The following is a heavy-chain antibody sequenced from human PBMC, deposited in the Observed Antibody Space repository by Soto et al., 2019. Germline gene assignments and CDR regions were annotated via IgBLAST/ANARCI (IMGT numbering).Heavy chain of an antibody. J-gene: IGHJ6*04. D-gene: IGHD3-10*01. CDR1: GFTFDDYA. Sequence: HPGGSLRLSCAASGFTFDDYAMHWVRQSPGKGLEWVSGISWNSGSIGHADSVKGRFTISRDNAKNSLYLQMNSLRAEDTALYYCAKGLWFGELLGGMDVWGKGTTVTVSS. V-gene: IGHV3-9*01. CDR2: ISWNSGSI. CDR3: AKGLWFGELLGGMDV.